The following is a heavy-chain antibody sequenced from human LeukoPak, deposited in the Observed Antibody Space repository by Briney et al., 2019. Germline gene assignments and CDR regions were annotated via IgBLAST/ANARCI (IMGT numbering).Heavy chain of an antibody. CDR3: ARDGCSGGSCDGIYY. CDR2: IWYDGSDK. D-gene: IGHD2-15*01. Sequence: TGGSYRVSCGARRLTFSGYGKNWVRPAPGKKMEWVAVIWYDGSDKYYADSVKGRFTISRDNSKNTLYLQMNSPRAEDTAVYYCARDGCSGGSCDGIYYWGQGTLVTVSS. V-gene: IGHV3-33*01. CDR1: RLTFSGYG. J-gene: IGHJ4*02.